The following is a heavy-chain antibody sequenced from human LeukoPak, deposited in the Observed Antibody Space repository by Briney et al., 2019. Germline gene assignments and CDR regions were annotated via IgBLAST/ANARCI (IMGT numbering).Heavy chain of an antibody. CDR2: ISYDGSNK. CDR1: GFTFSSYG. CDR3: AKDLAAAGRAFDI. D-gene: IGHD6-13*01. Sequence: GGSLRLSCAASGFTFSSYGMHWVRQAPGKGLEWVAVISYDGSNKYYADSVKGRFTISRGNSENTLYLQMKSLRAEDTAVYYCAKDLAAAGRAFDIWGQGTMVTVSS. V-gene: IGHV3-30*18. J-gene: IGHJ3*02.